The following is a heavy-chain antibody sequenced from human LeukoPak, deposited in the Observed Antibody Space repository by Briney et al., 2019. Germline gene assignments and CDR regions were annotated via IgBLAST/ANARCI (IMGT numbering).Heavy chain of an antibody. CDR1: GGSFSGYY. Sequence: SETLSLTCAVYGGSFSGYYWSWIRQPPAKGLEWIGEINHSGSTNYNPSLKSRVTISVDTSKNQFSLKLSSVTAADTAVYYCARGGSTMVRGVLNYWGQGTLVTVSS. V-gene: IGHV4-34*01. CDR3: ARGGSTMVRGVLNY. CDR2: INHSGST. J-gene: IGHJ4*02. D-gene: IGHD3-10*01.